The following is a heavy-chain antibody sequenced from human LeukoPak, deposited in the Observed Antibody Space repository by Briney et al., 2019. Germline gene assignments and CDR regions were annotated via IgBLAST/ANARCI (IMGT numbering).Heavy chain of an antibody. V-gene: IGHV4-61*02. CDR3: ASALTIFGVAAFDY. D-gene: IGHD3-3*01. J-gene: IGHJ4*02. CDR2: IYTSGST. CDR1: GGSISSGSYY. Sequence: QVQLQESGPGLVKPSQTLFLTCTVSGGSISSGSYYWSWIRQPAGKGLEWMGRIYTSGSTNYNPSLKSRVTISVDTSNNQFSLKLNSVTAADTAVYYCASALTIFGVAAFDYWGQGTLVTVSS.